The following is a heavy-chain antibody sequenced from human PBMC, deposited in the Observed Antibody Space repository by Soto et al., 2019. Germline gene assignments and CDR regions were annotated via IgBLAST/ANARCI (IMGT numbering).Heavy chain of an antibody. CDR2: INSDGSDA. Sequence: PGGSLRLSCAASGFTFSDYWRHWIRQPPGKGLVWVSRINSDGSDADYADSVKGRFTISRDNARNTLYLQMNSLRVEDTAVYYCTRDANSIDYWGRGSLVTV. CDR3: TRDANSIDY. D-gene: IGHD1-1*01. J-gene: IGHJ4*02. CDR1: GFTFSDYW. V-gene: IGHV3-74*01.